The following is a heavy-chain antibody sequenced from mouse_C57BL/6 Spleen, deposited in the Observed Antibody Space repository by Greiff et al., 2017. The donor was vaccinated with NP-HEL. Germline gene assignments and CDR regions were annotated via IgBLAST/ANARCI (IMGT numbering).Heavy chain of an antibody. CDR3: ARYHSNYYAMDY. V-gene: IGHV1-61*01. CDR1: GYTFTSYW. Sequence: VQLQQPGAELVRPGSSVKLSCKASGYTFTSYWMDWVKQRPGQGLEWIGNIYPSDSETHYNQKFKDKATLTVDKSSSTAYMQLSSLTSEDSAVYYCARYHSNYYAMDYWGQGTSVTVSS. CDR2: IYPSDSET. D-gene: IGHD2-5*01. J-gene: IGHJ4*01.